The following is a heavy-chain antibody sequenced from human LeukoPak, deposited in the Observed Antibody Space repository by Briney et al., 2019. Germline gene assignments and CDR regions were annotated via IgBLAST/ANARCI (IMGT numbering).Heavy chain of an antibody. CDR2: RSSSGNTI. D-gene: IGHD3-10*01. J-gene: IGHJ4*02. V-gene: IGHV3-11*01. CDR1: GFTFSDYY. CDR3: ARARDGCNYYPFDY. Sequence: GGSLRLSCAASGFTFSDYYMNWIRQAPGKGLEWISYRSSSGNTIYYADSVKGRFTISRDNAKNSLYLQMNSLRAEDTAVYYCARARDGCNYYPFDYWGRGTLVTVSS.